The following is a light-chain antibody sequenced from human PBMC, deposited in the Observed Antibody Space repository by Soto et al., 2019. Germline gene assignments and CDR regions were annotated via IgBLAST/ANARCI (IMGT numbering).Light chain of an antibody. CDR3: QQYNSMLS. V-gene: IGKV1-33*01. J-gene: IGKJ4*01. CDR1: HDVSRN. Sequence: DIQMTQSPSSLSASEGDRVTITCQSSHDVSRNLNWFQQKPGEAPQLLIYDASNLERGVPSRFSGSGSGTDFTLTISSLQPEDVATNYCQQYNSMLSFGGGTEVEIK. CDR2: DAS.